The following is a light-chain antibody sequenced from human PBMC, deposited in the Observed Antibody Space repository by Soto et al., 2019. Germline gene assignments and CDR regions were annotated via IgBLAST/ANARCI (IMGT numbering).Light chain of an antibody. CDR3: YSSRSSSTTFYV. CDR2: GVS. CDR1: SSDIGGSEY. V-gene: IGLV2-14*03. J-gene: IGLJ1*01. Sequence: QSALTQPASVSGSPGQSITISCAGTSSDIGGSEYVARYQQHPGKAPKLMIYGVSNRPSGVSNRFSGSKSGNTASLTISGLQAEDEADYFCYSSRSSSTTFYVFGTGTKLIVL.